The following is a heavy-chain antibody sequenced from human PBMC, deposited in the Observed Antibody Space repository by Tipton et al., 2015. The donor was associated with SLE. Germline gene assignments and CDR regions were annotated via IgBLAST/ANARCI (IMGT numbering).Heavy chain of an antibody. Sequence: VQLVQSGGVVVQPGGSLRLSCAASGFTFDDYTMHWVRQAPGKGLEWVSLISWDGGSTYYADSVKGRFTISRDNSKNSLYLQMNSLRTEDTALYYCAKAGMPGPGIDYWGQGTLVTVSS. V-gene: IGHV3-43*01. CDR3: AKAGMPGPGIDY. CDR2: ISWDGGST. J-gene: IGHJ4*02. CDR1: GFTFDDYT. D-gene: IGHD2-2*01.